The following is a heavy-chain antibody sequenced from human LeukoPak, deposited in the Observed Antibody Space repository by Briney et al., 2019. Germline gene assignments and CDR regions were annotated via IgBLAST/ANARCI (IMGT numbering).Heavy chain of an antibody. CDR3: AGETPAAGTRYFDN. CDR1: GFTFSNYG. Sequence: QSGGSLRLSCAASGFTFSNYGMHWVRQAPGKGLEWVSVISRGDATYYADSVRGRFTISRDYSKNTLYLQINSLRAEDTAVYYCAGETPAAGTRYFDNWGQGTLVTVSS. D-gene: IGHD6-13*01. V-gene: IGHV3-NL1*01. CDR2: ISRGDAT. J-gene: IGHJ4*02.